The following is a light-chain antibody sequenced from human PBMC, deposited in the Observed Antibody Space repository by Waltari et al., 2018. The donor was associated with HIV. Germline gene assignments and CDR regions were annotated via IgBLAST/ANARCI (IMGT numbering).Light chain of an antibody. V-gene: IGLV2-8*01. Sequence: QSALTQPPSASGSPGQSVTISCAGTSSDIGLYNFVSWYQHPPGKAPKLMISEVSRRPPGVPDRFSGSKSGNTASLTVSGLQAEDEAAYYCFSYAGNNYLLFGGGTKLTVL. J-gene: IGLJ2*01. CDR2: EVS. CDR1: SSDIGLYNF. CDR3: FSYAGNNYLL.